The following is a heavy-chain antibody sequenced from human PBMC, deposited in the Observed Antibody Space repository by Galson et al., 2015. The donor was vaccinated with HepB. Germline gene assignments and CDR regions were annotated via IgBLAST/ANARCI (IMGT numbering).Heavy chain of an antibody. CDR3: ARGGYCSSTSCPFDP. Sequence: CAISGDSVSSHSAAWNWIRQSPSRGLEWLGRTYYRSKWYNDYAVSVKSRITINPDTSKNQFSLQLNSVTPEDTAVYYCARGGYCSSTSCPFDPWGQGTLVTVSS. CDR2: TYYRSKWYN. V-gene: IGHV6-1*01. D-gene: IGHD2-2*01. CDR1: GDSVSSHSAA. J-gene: IGHJ5*02.